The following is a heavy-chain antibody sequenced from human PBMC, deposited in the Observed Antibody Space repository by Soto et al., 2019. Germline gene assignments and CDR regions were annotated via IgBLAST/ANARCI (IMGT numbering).Heavy chain of an antibody. J-gene: IGHJ6*02. Sequence: SETLSLTCAVYGGSFSGSYSSWIRQPPGKGLEWIGEINYSGSTNYNPSLKSQVTISVDTSKNQFSLKLTSVTAADTAVYYCARPYGGNRRMDVWGQGTTVTVSS. CDR1: GGSFSGSY. CDR3: ARPYGGNRRMDV. D-gene: IGHD4-17*01. CDR2: INYSGST. V-gene: IGHV4-34*01.